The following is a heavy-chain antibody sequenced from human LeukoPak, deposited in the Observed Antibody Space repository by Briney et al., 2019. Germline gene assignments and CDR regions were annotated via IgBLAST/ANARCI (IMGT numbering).Heavy chain of an antibody. CDR3: AKEAQGSFDY. J-gene: IGHJ4*02. CDR1: GFTLSSYA. V-gene: IGHV3-23*01. CDR2: ISGCGGNT. Sequence: GGPVTLLCAASGFTLSSYAMMCVRQARGEAVEGGSDISGCGGNTYYADSVNGRFTISRDNSKNTLYLQMNGLRAEDTAVYYGAKEAQGSFDYWGQGTLVTVSS.